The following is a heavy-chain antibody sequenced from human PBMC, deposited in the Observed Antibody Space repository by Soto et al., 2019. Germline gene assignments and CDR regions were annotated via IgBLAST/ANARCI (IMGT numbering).Heavy chain of an antibody. CDR3: ARGVLRYFDWLFSRTPDDWFDP. D-gene: IGHD3-9*01. V-gene: IGHV4-61*01. Sequence: TSETLSLTCTVSGGSVSSGSYYWSWIRQPPGKGLEWIGYIYYSGSTNYNPSLKSRVTISVDTSKNQFSLKLSSVTAADTAVYYCARGVLRYFDWLFSRTPDDWFDPWGQGTLVTVSS. CDR2: IYYSGST. J-gene: IGHJ5*02. CDR1: GGSVSSGSYY.